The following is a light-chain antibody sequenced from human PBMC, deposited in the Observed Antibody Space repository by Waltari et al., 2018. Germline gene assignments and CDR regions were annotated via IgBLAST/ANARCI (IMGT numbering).Light chain of an antibody. CDR2: RNN. Sequence: QSVLTQPPSASGTPGQRVTISCSGSSSNIGSNYVYWYQQLPGTAPKLLSYRNNRRPSGVPYRFSGAKSGTSASLAISGLRSEDEADFYCAAWDDSLSGPVFGGGTMLTVL. V-gene: IGLV1-47*01. J-gene: IGLJ2*01. CDR1: SSNIGSNY. CDR3: AAWDDSLSGPV.